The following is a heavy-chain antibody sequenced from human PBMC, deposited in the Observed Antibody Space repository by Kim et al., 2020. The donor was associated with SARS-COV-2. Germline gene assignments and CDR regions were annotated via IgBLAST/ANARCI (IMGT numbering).Heavy chain of an antibody. Sequence: PSHKRRVTISVDTSKNQFSMKLTSVTAADTALYYCARVGGSSTPLSAFDIWGQGTMVTVSS. D-gene: IGHD6-6*01. CDR3: ARVGGSSTPLSAFDI. V-gene: IGHV4-59*01. J-gene: IGHJ3*02.